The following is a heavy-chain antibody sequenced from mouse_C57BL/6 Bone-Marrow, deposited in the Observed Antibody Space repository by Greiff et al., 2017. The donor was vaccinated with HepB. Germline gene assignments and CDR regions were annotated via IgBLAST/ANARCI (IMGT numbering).Heavy chain of an antibody. Sequence: QVQLKESGAELVRPGASVKLSCTASGFNIKDDYMHWVKQRPGQGLEWIGDIYPGSGSTNYNEKFKSKATLTVDTSSSTAYMQLSSLTSEDSAVYYCARGTYYSNYYFDYWGQGTTLTVSS. CDR1: GFNIKDDY. V-gene: IGHV1-55*01. D-gene: IGHD2-5*01. CDR3: ARGTYYSNYYFDY. J-gene: IGHJ2*01. CDR2: IYPGSGST.